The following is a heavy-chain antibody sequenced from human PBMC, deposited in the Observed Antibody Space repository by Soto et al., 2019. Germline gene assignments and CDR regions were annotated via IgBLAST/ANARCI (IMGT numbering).Heavy chain of an antibody. J-gene: IGHJ4*02. CDR2: IYYSGST. Sequence: SSETLSLTCTVSGGSISSYYWSWIRQPPGKGLEWIGYIYYSGSTNYNPSLKSRVTISVDTSKNQFSLKLSSVTAADTAVYYCARARYYFDYWGQGTLVTVSS. CDR3: ARARYYFDY. CDR1: GGSISSYY. V-gene: IGHV4-59*01.